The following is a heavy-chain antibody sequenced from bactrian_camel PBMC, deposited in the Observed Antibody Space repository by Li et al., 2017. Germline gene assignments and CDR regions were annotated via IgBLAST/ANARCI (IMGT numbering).Heavy chain of an antibody. CDR2: INSGGSST. Sequence: VQLVESGGGLVQPGGSLRVSCEASGFTFSSYAMNWVRQVPGKGLEWVSDINSGGSSTYYADSVKGRFAISRDNAKNTLYLQMNSLKTEDTAVYYCAACGHYRTTYPYWGRGTQVTVS. D-gene: IGHD2*01. CDR1: GFTFSSYA. V-gene: IGHV3S31*01. CDR3: AACGHYRTTYPY. J-gene: IGHJ4*01.